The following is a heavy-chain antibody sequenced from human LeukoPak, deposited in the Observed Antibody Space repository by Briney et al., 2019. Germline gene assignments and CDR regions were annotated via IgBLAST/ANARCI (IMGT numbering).Heavy chain of an antibody. D-gene: IGHD5-18*01. V-gene: IGHV3-23*01. CDR2: ISGSGGST. CDR1: GFTFSSYA. J-gene: IGHJ4*02. Sequence: GGSLRLSCAASGFTFSSYAMSWVRQAPGKGLEWVSAISGSGGSTYYADSVKGRFTISRDNSKNTLYLQMNRLRSDDTAVYYCARDLVDTAMWELDYWGQGTLVTVFS. CDR3: ARDLVDTAMWELDY.